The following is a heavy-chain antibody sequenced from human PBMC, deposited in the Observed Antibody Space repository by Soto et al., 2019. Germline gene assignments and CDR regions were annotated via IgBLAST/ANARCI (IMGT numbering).Heavy chain of an antibody. Sequence: GXLRLSCAASGFTFSSYGMSWVRQAPGKGLEWVSAISGSGGSTYYADSVKGRFTISRDNSKNTLYLQMNSLRAEDTAVYYCAKDPSGTYCSGGSCPRWGQGTLVTVSS. CDR3: AKDPSGTYCSGGSCPR. D-gene: IGHD2-15*01. V-gene: IGHV3-23*01. CDR2: ISGSGGST. CDR1: GFTFSSYG. J-gene: IGHJ4*02.